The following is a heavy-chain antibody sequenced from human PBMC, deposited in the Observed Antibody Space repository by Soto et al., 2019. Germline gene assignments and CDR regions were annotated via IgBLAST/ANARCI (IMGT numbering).Heavy chain of an antibody. V-gene: IGHV4-34*01. D-gene: IGHD3-3*01. CDR1: GGSFSGYY. Sequence: SETLSLTCAVYGGSFSGYYWSWIRQPPGKGLEWIGEINHSGSTNYNPSLKSRVTISVDTSKNQFSLKLSSVTAADTAVYYCARGVIDFWSGYYRPPTDVWGQGTTVSVSS. CDR2: INHSGST. J-gene: IGHJ6*02. CDR3: ARGVIDFWSGYYRPPTDV.